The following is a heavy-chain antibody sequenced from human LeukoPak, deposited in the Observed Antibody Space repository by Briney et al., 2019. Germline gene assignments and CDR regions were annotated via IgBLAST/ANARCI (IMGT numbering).Heavy chain of an antibody. CDR3: AKGGDSSGYEADY. CDR2: IRYDGSNK. J-gene: IGHJ4*02. CDR1: GFTFSSYG. Sequence: GGSLRLSCVASGFTFSSYGIHWVRQAPGKGLEWVAFIRYDGSNKYFADSVKGRFTISRDNSKNTLYLQMNSLRAEDTAVYYCAKGGDSSGYEADYWGQGTLVSVSS. D-gene: IGHD3-22*01. V-gene: IGHV3-30*02.